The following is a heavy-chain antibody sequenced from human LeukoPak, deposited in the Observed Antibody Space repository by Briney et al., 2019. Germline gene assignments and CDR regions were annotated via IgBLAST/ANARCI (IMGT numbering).Heavy chain of an antibody. V-gene: IGHV4-4*07. CDR2: IYSRGST. Sequence: SETLSLTCTVSGGSISSYYWSWIRQPAGKGLEWIGRIYSRGSTNYSPSLKSRVTISVDTSKNQFSLKLSSVTAADTAVYYCARGHRLRFLEWLSPRQSFWFDPWGQGTLVTVSS. J-gene: IGHJ5*02. CDR3: ARGHRLRFLEWLSPRQSFWFDP. CDR1: GGSISSYY. D-gene: IGHD3-3*01.